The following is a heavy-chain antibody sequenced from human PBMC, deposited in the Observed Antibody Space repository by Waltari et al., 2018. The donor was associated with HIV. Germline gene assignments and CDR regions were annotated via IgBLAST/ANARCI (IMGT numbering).Heavy chain of an antibody. CDR2: IYTSGST. D-gene: IGHD3-3*01. V-gene: IGHV4-61*02. CDR1: GGSISSGSYY. J-gene: IGHJ4*02. Sequence: QVQLQESGPGLVKPSQTLSLTCTVSGGSISSGSYYWSWIRQPAGKGLEWIGRIYTSGSTNYNPSLKSRVTISVDTSKNQFSLKLSSVTAADTAVYYCARERGGFWSGYGDYWGQGTLVTVSS. CDR3: ARERGGFWSGYGDY.